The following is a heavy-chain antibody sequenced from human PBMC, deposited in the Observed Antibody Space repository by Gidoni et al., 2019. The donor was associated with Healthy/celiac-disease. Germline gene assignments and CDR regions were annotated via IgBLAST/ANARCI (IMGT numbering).Heavy chain of an antibody. V-gene: IGHV4-59*01. CDR1: GGSISSYY. J-gene: IGHJ3*02. CDR2: IYYSGST. Sequence: QVQLQESGTGLVKPSETLSLTCTVPGGSISSYYGSWIRQPPGKGLEWIGYIYYSGSTNYNPSLKSRVTISVDTSKNQFSLKLSSVTAADTAVYYCARDLSHYDILTGRSLRGFDIWGQGTMVTVSS. CDR3: ARDLSHYDILTGRSLRGFDI. D-gene: IGHD3-9*01.